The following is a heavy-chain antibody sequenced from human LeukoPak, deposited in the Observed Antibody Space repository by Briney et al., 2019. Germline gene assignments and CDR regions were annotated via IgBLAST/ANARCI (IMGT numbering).Heavy chain of an antibody. CDR2: IKQDGSEK. V-gene: IGHV3-7*01. D-gene: IGHD6-13*01. CDR1: GFTFSSYW. CDR3: ARGPPGIAAVNPLDY. J-gene: IGHJ4*02. Sequence: GGSLRLSCAASGFTFSSYWMSWVRQAPGKGLEWVANIKQDGSEKYYVDSVKGRFTISRDNSKNTLYLQMNSLRAEDTAVYYCARGPPGIAAVNPLDYWGQGTLVTVSS.